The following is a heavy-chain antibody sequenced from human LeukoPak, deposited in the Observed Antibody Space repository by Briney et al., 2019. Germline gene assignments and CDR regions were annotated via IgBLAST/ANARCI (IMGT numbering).Heavy chain of an antibody. CDR1: GFTFSDYY. J-gene: IGHJ5*02. CDR2: ISSSGSTI. Sequence: GGSLRLSCAASGFTFSDYYMSWIRQAPGKGLGWVSYISSSGSTIYSADSVRGRFTISRDNAKNSLYLQMNSLRAEDTALYHCARDRSSGWYGGFDPWGQGTLVTVSS. V-gene: IGHV3-11*01. CDR3: ARDRSSGWYGGFDP. D-gene: IGHD6-19*01.